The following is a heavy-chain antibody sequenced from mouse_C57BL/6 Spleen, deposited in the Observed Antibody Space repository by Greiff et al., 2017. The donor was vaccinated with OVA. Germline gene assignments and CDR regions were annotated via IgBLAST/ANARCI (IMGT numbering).Heavy chain of an antibody. Sequence: QVQLQQSGAELVRPGASVTLSCKASGYTFTDYEMHWVKQTPVHGLEWIGAIDPETGGTAYNQKFKGKAILTADKSSSTAYMEPRSLTSEDSAVYYCTRRDYYYGSSYYFDYWGQGTTLTVSS. D-gene: IGHD1-1*01. CDR3: TRRDYYYGSSYYFDY. CDR2: IDPETGGT. CDR1: GYTFTDYE. J-gene: IGHJ2*01. V-gene: IGHV1-15*01.